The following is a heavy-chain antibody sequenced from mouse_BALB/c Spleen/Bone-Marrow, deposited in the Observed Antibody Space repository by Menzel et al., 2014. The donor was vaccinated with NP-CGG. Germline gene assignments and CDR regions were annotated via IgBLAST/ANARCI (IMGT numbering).Heavy chain of an antibody. CDR3: ARVYGWYFDV. CDR2: INNSGGST. V-gene: IGHV5-6-3*01. CDR1: GFTFSSYG. J-gene: IGHJ1*01. D-gene: IGHD1-1*01. Sequence: EVQRVESGGGLVQPGGSLKLSCVASGFTFSSYGMSWVRQAPDKRLELVATINNSGGSTYYPDSVKGQFTISRDNAKNTLYLRMSSLKSEDTAMYYCARVYGWYFDVWGAGTTVTVSS.